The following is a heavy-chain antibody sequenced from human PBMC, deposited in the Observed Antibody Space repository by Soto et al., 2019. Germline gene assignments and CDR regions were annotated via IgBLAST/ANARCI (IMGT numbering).Heavy chain of an antibody. D-gene: IGHD1-26*01. CDR2: ISYDSTKT. J-gene: IGHJ6*02. V-gene: IGHV3-30*03. CDR1: GFTFNSYG. CDR3: ARTRSAWSDFHYYSLDV. Sequence: GGSLRLSCAASGFTFNSYGMHWVRQGPGNGLEWVAFISYDSTKTYYADSVKGRFTISRGNSNSALYVQMNSLTGEDTAVYYCARTRSAWSDFHYYSLDVWGQGTTVTVSS.